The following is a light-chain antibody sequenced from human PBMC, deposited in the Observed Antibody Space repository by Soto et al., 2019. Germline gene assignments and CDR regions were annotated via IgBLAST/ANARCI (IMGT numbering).Light chain of an antibody. CDR2: GAS. CDR3: QHYGSSWT. V-gene: IGKV3-20*01. J-gene: IGKJ1*01. Sequence: EIVLTQSPGTLSLSPGERATLSCRASQSVSSSYLAWYQQKAGQAPRLLIYGASNRGTGIPDRFSGSGSGTDFILTISRLEPEDFAVYYCQHYGSSWTFGQGTKVEIK. CDR1: QSVSSSY.